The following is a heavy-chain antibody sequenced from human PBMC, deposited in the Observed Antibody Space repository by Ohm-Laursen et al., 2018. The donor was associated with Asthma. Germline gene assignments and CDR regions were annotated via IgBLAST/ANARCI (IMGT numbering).Heavy chain of an antibody. V-gene: IGHV3-33*01. CDR2: IWSDGGNK. Sequence: SLRLSCAASGFTFSSYGMHWVRQTPGRGLESVATIWSDGGNKFYADSVKGRFTISRDNSKNTLFLQMDSLRAEDTAVYYCARVVVITYFDYWGQGTLVTVSS. J-gene: IGHJ4*02. CDR1: GFTFSSYG. CDR3: ARVVVITYFDY. D-gene: IGHD3-22*01.